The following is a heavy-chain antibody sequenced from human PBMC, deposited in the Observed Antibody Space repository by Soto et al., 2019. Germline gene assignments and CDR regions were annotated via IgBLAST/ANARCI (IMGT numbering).Heavy chain of an antibody. CDR2: TSYSGNT. Sequence: QVQLQESGPGLLKPSEILSLTCTISGGSVSTYYWSWIRQPPGKELEWIGLTSYSGNTNYNPSLKSRVAMAVDTSKNQFSLTLSSVTAADTAVYYCARDGVGPFDYWGQGTLVTVSS. V-gene: IGHV4-59*02. CDR1: GGSVSTYY. D-gene: IGHD3-3*01. CDR3: ARDGVGPFDY. J-gene: IGHJ4*02.